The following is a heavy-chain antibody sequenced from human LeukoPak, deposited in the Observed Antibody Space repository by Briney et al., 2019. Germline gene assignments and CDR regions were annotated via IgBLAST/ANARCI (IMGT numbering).Heavy chain of an antibody. Sequence: VATVKISCKVSGYTFTDYYMHWVQQAPGKGLEWMGLVDPEDGETIYAEKFQGRVTITADTSTDTAYMELSSLRSEDTAVYYCATGLAVGASDAFDIWGQGTMVTVSS. CDR2: VDPEDGET. D-gene: IGHD1-26*01. CDR1: GYTFTDYY. J-gene: IGHJ3*02. CDR3: ATGLAVGASDAFDI. V-gene: IGHV1-69-2*01.